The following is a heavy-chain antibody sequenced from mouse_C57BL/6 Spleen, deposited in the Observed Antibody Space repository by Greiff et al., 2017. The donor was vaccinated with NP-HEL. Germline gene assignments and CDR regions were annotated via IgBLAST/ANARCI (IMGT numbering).Heavy chain of an antibody. V-gene: IGHV1-55*01. CDR3: ARRGYGSSYDWYFDV. D-gene: IGHD1-1*01. J-gene: IGHJ1*03. Sequence: VKLQQPGAELVKPGASVKMSCKASGYTFTSYWITWVKQRPGQGLEWIGDIYPGSGSTNYNEKFKSKATLTVDTSSSTAYMQLSSLTSEDSAVYYCARRGYGSSYDWYFDVWGTGTTVTVSS. CDR2: IYPGSGST. CDR1: GYTFTSYW.